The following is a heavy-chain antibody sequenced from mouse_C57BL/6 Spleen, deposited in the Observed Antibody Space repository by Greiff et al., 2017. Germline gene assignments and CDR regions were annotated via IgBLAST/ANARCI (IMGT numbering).Heavy chain of an antibody. Sequence: EVQLQESGAELVRPGASVKLSCTASGFNIKDDYMHWVKQRPEQGLEWIGWIDPENGDIEYASKFQGKATITADTSSNTAYLQLSSLTSEDTAVYYCTTGAYGYDDYWGQGTTLTVSS. CDR1: GFNIKDDY. V-gene: IGHV14-4*01. CDR3: TTGAYGYDDY. J-gene: IGHJ2*01. D-gene: IGHD2-2*01. CDR2: IDPENGDI.